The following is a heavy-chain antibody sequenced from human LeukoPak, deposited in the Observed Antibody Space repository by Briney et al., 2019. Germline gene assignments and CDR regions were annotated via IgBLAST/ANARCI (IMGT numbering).Heavy chain of an antibody. V-gene: IGHV1-2*04. J-gene: IGHJ4*02. D-gene: IGHD4-17*01. CDR1: GYTFTDYY. Sequence: ASVKVSCKASGYTFTDYYIHWVRQAPGQGLEWMGWMNPNNGDTNYAQKFQGWVTMTRDTSISTAYMELNRLKSDDTAIYYCARGVYGDPLHSWGPGTLVTVSS. CDR3: ARGVYGDPLHS. CDR2: MNPNNGDT.